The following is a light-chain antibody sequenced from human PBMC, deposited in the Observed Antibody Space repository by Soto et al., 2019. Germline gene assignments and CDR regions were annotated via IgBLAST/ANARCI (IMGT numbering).Light chain of an antibody. J-gene: IGKJ1*01. CDR3: QQYKGT. CDR2: KAS. CDR1: QSISSW. Sequence: DIQMTQSPSTLSASVGDRVTITCRASQSISSWLAWYQQKPGKAPKLLIYKASSLESGVPSRFSGSGSGTEYTITISSLQPDDFATYYCQQYKGTFGQGTKVDIK. V-gene: IGKV1-5*03.